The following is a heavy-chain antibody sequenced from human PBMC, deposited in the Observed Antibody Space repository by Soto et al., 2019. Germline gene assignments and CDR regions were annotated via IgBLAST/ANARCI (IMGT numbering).Heavy chain of an antibody. CDR2: IRSKAYCGTT. CDR1: GFTCSNAW. D-gene: IGHD2-15*01. V-gene: IGHV3-49*04. J-gene: IGHJ5*02. CDR3: TRSPMRIGPKPGWFDP. Sequence: YLTLSCGASGFTCSNAWMTRARQPPGNGLEWVVFIRSKAYCGTTEYAASVKGRFTISRDDSKSIDYLQMHILKPEDRAVYYCTRSPMRIGPKPGWFDPWGQGTLVTVSS.